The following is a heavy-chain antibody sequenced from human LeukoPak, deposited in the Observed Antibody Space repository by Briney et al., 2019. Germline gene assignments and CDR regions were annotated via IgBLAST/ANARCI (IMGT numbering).Heavy chain of an antibody. D-gene: IGHD3-22*01. CDR1: GGSISSYY. CDR2: IYYSGST. J-gene: IGHJ4*02. CDR3: ARFDWAYDSSGYFDY. Sequence: SETLSLTCTVSGGSISSYYWSWIRQPPGKGLEWIGYIYYSGSTNYNPSLKGRVTISVDTSKNQFSLKLSSVTAADTAVYYCARFDWAYDSSGYFDYWGQGTLVTVSS. V-gene: IGHV4-59*01.